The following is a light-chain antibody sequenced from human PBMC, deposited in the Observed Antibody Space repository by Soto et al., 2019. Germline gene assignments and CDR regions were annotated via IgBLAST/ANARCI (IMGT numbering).Light chain of an antibody. Sequence: DIEMTQSPSSLSASVGERVTITCKASQDISNYLNWYQQKPGKAPKLLIYDASNLEAGVPSRFSGGGSGTDFTLTISSLQPEDVAAYYCQQYHTLPITFGGGTKVDIK. V-gene: IGKV1-33*01. CDR3: QQYHTLPIT. CDR2: DAS. CDR1: QDISNY. J-gene: IGKJ4*02.